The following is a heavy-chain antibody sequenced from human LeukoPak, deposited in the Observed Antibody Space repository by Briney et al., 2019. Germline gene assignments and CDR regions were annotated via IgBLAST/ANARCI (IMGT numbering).Heavy chain of an antibody. Sequence: SETLSLTCTVSGGSISGYYWSWIWQPPGKGPEWIGYIYYSGSTNYNPSLKSRVTISVDTSKNQFSLKMNSVTAADTAVYFCARHKSRSDYFDYWGQGILVTVSS. CDR2: IYYSGST. CDR3: ARHKSRSDYFDY. V-gene: IGHV4-59*08. J-gene: IGHJ4*02. CDR1: GGSISGYY. D-gene: IGHD3-10*01.